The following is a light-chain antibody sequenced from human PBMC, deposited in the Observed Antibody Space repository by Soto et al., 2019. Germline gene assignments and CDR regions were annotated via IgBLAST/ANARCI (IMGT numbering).Light chain of an antibody. Sequence: IQLTQSPSSLSASVGDRVTITCRASQGISSYLAWYQQKPGKAPKLLIYAASTLQSGVPSRFSGSGSGTDFTLTISSLQPEDFATYCCQQLKSYRRFGPGTKVDIK. CDR1: QGISSY. J-gene: IGKJ3*01. CDR3: QQLKSYRR. CDR2: AAS. V-gene: IGKV1-9*01.